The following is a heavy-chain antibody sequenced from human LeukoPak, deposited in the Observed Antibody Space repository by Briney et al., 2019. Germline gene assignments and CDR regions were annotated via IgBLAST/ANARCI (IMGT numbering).Heavy chain of an antibody. CDR2: INPNSGGT. D-gene: IGHD6-19*01. V-gene: IGHV1-2*02. Sequence: ASVKVSCKASGYTFTGYYMHWVRQAPGQGLEWMGWINPNSGGTNYAQKFQGRVTMTRDTSISTAYMELSRLRSDDTAVYYCAREELGSSGWTSKGYYCYYGMDVWGQGTTVTVSS. J-gene: IGHJ6*02. CDR3: AREELGSSGWTSKGYYCYYGMDV. CDR1: GYTFTGYY.